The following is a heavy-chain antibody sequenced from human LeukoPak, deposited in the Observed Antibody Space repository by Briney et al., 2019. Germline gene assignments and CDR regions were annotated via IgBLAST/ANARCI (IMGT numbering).Heavy chain of an antibody. Sequence: GGSLRLSCAASGFTFSSYSMNWVRQAPGKGLEWVSYISSASNTIYYADSVKGRFTISRDNAKNSLNLQMNSLRVDDTAMYYCARDGWFGDYNWFDPWGQGTLVTAAS. CDR2: ISSASNTI. J-gene: IGHJ5*02. V-gene: IGHV3-48*01. CDR3: ARDGWFGDYNWFDP. D-gene: IGHD3-10*01. CDR1: GFTFSSYS.